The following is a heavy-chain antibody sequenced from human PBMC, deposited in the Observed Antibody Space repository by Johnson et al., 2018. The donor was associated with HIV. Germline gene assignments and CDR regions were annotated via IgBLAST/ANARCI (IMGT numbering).Heavy chain of an antibody. D-gene: IGHD2-8*02. Sequence: VQLVESGGGVVQPGRSLRLSCAASGFTFSSYAMSWVRQAPGKGLEWVSAISGSGGSTYYADSVKGRFTISRDNSKNTLYLQMNSLRAVDTAVYYCARDSYEAGGQRHDAFGIRGQGPLVSVSS. CDR1: GFTFSSYA. CDR3: ARDSYEAGGQRHDAFGI. J-gene: IGHJ3*02. V-gene: IGHV3-23*04. CDR2: ISGSGGST.